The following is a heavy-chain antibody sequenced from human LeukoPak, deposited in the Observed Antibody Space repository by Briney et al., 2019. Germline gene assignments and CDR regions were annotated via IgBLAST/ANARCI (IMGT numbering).Heavy chain of an antibody. Sequence: GGSLRLSCAASVFTVSSYWMSWVRQAPGKGLEWEANIKQDGSEKYYVDSVKGRFTISRDNAKNSLYLQMNSLRAEDTAVYYSARGGEDIVVVVAATADYWGQGTLVTVSS. CDR1: VFTVSSYW. J-gene: IGHJ4*02. CDR3: ARGGEDIVVVVAATADY. V-gene: IGHV3-7*03. D-gene: IGHD2-15*01. CDR2: IKQDGSEK.